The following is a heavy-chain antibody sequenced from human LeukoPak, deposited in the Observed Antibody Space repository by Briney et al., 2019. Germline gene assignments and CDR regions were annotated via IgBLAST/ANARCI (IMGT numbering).Heavy chain of an antibody. V-gene: IGHV4-39*01. J-gene: IGHJ4*02. CDR3: ARQTGSGLFILP. D-gene: IGHD3/OR15-3a*01. CDR1: RVSLSRTRYY. Sequence: SENPFLTCTGSRVSLSRTRYYWGGVRQPPGKGVGWIGSIYYSGSTYYHPSLKSRVTISVDTSKNQFSLKLSSVTAADTAVYYCARQTGSGLFILPGGQGTLVTVSS. CDR2: IYYSGST.